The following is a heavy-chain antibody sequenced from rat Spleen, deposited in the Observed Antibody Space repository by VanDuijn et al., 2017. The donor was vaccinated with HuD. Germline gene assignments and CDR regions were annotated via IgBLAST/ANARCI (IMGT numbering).Heavy chain of an antibody. V-gene: IGHV5-22*01. J-gene: IGHJ1*01. CDR1: GFTFSDYY. CDR3: VRLYNNHGYWYFDF. D-gene: IGHD1-5*01. CDR2: ISYEGSST. Sequence: EVQLVESGGGLVQPGRSMKLSCAASGFTFSDYYMAWVRQAPKKGLEWVASISYEGSSTYYGDSVKGRFTISRDDGESTLYLQMNSLRSEDTATYYCVRLYNNHGYWYFDFWGPGTTVTVSS.